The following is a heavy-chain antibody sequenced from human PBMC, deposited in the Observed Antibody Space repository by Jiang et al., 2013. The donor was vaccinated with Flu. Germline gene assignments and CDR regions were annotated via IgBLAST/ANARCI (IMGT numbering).Heavy chain of an antibody. J-gene: IGHJ3*01. D-gene: IGHD4/OR15-4a*01. CDR2: IIPLFNRA. CDR3: ARGTIVILSSTPSPDAFDV. CDR1: RGTFSNYA. Sequence: SGAEVKKPGSSVKVSCKASRGTFSNYAISWVRRAPGLGLEWMGGIIPLFNRANYAQKFQGRVTITADESTSTVSMELSSLRFEDTAVYYCARGTIVILSSTPSPDAFDVWGQGTMVTVSS. V-gene: IGHV1-69*01.